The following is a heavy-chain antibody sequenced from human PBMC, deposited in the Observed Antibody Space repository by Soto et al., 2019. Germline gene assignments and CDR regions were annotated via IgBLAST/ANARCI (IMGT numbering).Heavy chain of an antibody. CDR2: IIRISAPA. Sequence: QVQLVQSGVEVKKPGSSVKVSCKASGGTFNSYGIRWVRQAPGQGLEWMGGIIRISAPANHAQKFQGRVTITADESTNTVYMELSSLRYEDTAVYYCARDGGASSGMDVWGQGTTVIVSS. CDR1: GGTFNSYG. V-gene: IGHV1-69*01. J-gene: IGHJ6*02. D-gene: IGHD3-16*01. CDR3: ARDGGASSGMDV.